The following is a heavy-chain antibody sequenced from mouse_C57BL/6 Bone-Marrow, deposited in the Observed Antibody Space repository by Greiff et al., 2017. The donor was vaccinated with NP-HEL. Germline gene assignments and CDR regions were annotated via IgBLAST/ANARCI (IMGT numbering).Heavy chain of an antibody. D-gene: IGHD4-1*01. V-gene: IGHV5-12*01. Sequence: EVMLVESGGGLVQPGGSLKLSCAASGFTFSDYYMYWVRQTPEKRLEWVAYISNGGGSTYYPDTVKGRFTISRDNAKNTLYLQMSRLKSEDTAMYYCARSLTGDWYFEVWGTGTTVTVSS. J-gene: IGHJ1*03. CDR3: ARSLTGDWYFEV. CDR1: GFTFSDYY. CDR2: ISNGGGST.